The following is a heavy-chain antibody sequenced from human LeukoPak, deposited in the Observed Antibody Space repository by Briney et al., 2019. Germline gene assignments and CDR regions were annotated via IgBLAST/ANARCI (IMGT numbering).Heavy chain of an antibody. CDR2: IWYDGSNK. D-gene: IGHD3-22*01. Sequence: GGSLRLSCAASGFTFSSYGMHWVRQAPGKGLEWVAVIWYDGSNKYYADSVKGRFTISRDNSKNTLYLQMNSVRAEDTAVYYCARDRYDSSGYYPLDYWGQGTLVTVSS. V-gene: IGHV3-33*01. CDR3: ARDRYDSSGYYPLDY. CDR1: GFTFSSYG. J-gene: IGHJ4*02.